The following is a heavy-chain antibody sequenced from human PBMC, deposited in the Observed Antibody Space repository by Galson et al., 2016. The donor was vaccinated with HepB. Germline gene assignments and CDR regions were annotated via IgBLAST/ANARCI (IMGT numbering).Heavy chain of an antibody. Sequence: SETLSLTCAVSGGSIGSCNWWYWVRQPPGKGLEWIGEIYHTGRTNYNPSLKSRVTISVDKSRNQFSLKLNSVTAADTAVYYCATSGYSGYERWFDPWGQGTLVTVSS. CDR1: GGSIGSCNW. CDR2: IYHTGRT. J-gene: IGHJ5*02. V-gene: IGHV4-4*02. D-gene: IGHD5-12*01. CDR3: ATSGYSGYERWFDP.